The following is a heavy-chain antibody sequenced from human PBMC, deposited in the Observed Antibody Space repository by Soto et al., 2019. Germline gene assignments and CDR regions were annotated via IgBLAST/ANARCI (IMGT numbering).Heavy chain of an antibody. V-gene: IGHV3-33*01. CDR1: GFTFSSYG. D-gene: IGHD4-17*01. Sequence: QVQLVESGGGVVQPGRSLRLSCAASGFTFSSYGMHWVRQAPGKGLEWVAVIWYDGSNKYYADSVKGRFTISRDNSKNTLYLKMNSLRAEDTAVYYCARGDYGDPIDYWGQGTLVTVSS. J-gene: IGHJ4*02. CDR3: ARGDYGDPIDY. CDR2: IWYDGSNK.